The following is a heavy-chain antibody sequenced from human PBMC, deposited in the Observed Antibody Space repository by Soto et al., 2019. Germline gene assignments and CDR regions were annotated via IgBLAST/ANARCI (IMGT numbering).Heavy chain of an antibody. Sequence: QVQLQQWGAGPLRPLETLSLTCGVSGGSFSGYYWACIRQSPGKGLEWIGEINDRGSINYNPSLKRRVSISVDTSKNHYSLNRRSVTAADTAVYYCARESHDILTGPPWVWYFDLWGRGTLVTVSS. CDR1: GGSFSGYY. J-gene: IGHJ2*01. CDR2: INDRGSI. CDR3: ARESHDILTGPPWVWYFDL. D-gene: IGHD3-9*01. V-gene: IGHV4-34*01.